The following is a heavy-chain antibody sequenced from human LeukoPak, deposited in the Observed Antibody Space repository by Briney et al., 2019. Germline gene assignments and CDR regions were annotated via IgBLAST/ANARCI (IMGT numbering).Heavy chain of an antibody. CDR2: IKQDGSEI. CDR1: GFTFSSYW. CDR3: ATKDSSSSWYGIMGEYFQH. J-gene: IGHJ1*01. V-gene: IGHV3-7*01. Sequence: GGSLRLSCAASGFTFSSYWMSWVRQAPGKGLEWVANIKQDGSEIYYVDSVKGRFTIARDNAKNSLYLQMNSLRAEDTAVYYCATKDSSSSWYGIMGEYFQHWGQGTLVTVSS. D-gene: IGHD6-13*01.